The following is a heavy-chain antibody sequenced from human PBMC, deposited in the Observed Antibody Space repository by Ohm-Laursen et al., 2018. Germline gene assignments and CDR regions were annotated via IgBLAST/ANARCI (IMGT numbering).Heavy chain of an antibody. D-gene: IGHD3-22*01. CDR2: ISYDGSNK. CDR1: GFTFSDYY. Sequence: SLRLSCAASGFTFSDYYMAWIRQAPGKGLEWVAVISYDGSNKYYADSVKGRFTISRDNSKNTLYLQMNSLRAEDTAVYYCAKDYYYDSSGPLDYWGQGTLATVSS. V-gene: IGHV3-30*18. CDR3: AKDYYYDSSGPLDY. J-gene: IGHJ4*02.